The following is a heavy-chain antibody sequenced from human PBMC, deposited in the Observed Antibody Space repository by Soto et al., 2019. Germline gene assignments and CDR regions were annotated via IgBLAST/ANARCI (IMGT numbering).Heavy chain of an antibody. CDR2: IKSKTDGGTT. CDR1: GFTFSNAW. J-gene: IGHJ4*02. V-gene: IGHV3-15*07. CDR3: TTGNVLMVYALDY. Sequence: GESLKISCAASGFTFSNAWMNWVRQAPGKGLEWVGRIKSKTDGGTTDYAAPVKGRFTISRDDSKNTLYLQMNSLKTEDTAVYYCTTGNVLMVYALDYWGQGTLVTVSS. D-gene: IGHD2-8*01.